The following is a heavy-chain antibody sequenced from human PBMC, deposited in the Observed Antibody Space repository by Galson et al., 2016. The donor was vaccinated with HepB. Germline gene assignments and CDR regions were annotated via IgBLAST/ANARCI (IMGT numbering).Heavy chain of an antibody. CDR2: IKQDGSEK. CDR3: ASGGYSGYEAFDI. D-gene: IGHD5-12*01. Sequence: SLRLSCAASGFTFSSYWMSWVRLAPGKGLEWVANIKQDGSEKYYVDSVKGRFTISRDNAKKSLYLQMNSLRAEDTAVYYCASGGYSGYEAFDIWGQGTMVTVSS. J-gene: IGHJ3*02. CDR1: GFTFSSYW. V-gene: IGHV3-7*03.